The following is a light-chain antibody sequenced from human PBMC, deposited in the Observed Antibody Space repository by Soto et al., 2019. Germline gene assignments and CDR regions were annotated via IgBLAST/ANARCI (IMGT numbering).Light chain of an antibody. CDR3: QVWDGSTDQVV. CDR1: NIGTKS. J-gene: IGLJ2*01. CDR2: DDS. V-gene: IGLV3-21*02. Sequence: VLTQPPAVSVAPGQTARITCGGDNIGTKSVHWYQQKAGQAPVLVVYDDSDRPSGISERLSGSNSGNTATPTISTVEAGDEADYYCQVWDGSTDQVVFAGGTKLTVL.